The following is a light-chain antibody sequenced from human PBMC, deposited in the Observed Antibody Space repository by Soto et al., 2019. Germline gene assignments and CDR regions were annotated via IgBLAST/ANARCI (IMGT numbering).Light chain of an antibody. CDR2: AAS. J-gene: IGKJ2*01. CDR3: QQYGSSPPMYT. Sequence: EIVLTQSPGTLSLSPGERATLSCRASQSVSSGFLAWYQQKPGQAPRLLIYAASSRATGIPDRFSGSGSGTDFTLTISRLEPEDSAVYYCQQYGSSPPMYTFGQGTKLEIK. CDR1: QSVSSGF. V-gene: IGKV3-20*01.